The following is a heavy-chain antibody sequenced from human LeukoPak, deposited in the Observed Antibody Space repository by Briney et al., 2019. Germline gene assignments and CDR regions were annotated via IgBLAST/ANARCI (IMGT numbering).Heavy chain of an antibody. J-gene: IGHJ4*02. V-gene: IGHV3-53*01. Sequence: GGSLRLSCAASGFTFSSYAMSWVRQAPGKGLEWVSVIYSGGSTYYADSMKGRFTISRDNSKNTLYLQMNSLRAEDTAVYYCARGGYERAFDYWGQGTLVTVSS. D-gene: IGHD5-12*01. CDR1: GFTFSSYA. CDR2: IYSGGST. CDR3: ARGGYERAFDY.